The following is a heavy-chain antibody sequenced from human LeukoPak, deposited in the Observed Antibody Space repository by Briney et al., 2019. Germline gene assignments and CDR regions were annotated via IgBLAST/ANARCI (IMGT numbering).Heavy chain of an antibody. CDR2: INPNSGGT. D-gene: IGHD3-10*01. Sequence: ASVKVSCKASGYTFTGYYMHWVRQAPGQGLEWMGWINPNSGGTNYAQKFQGRVTMTRDTSISTAYMELSRLRSDDTAVYYCARAPTPMVRGAEARGIHYWGQGTLVTVSS. CDR3: ARAPTPMVRGAEARGIHY. V-gene: IGHV1-2*02. J-gene: IGHJ4*02. CDR1: GYTFTGYY.